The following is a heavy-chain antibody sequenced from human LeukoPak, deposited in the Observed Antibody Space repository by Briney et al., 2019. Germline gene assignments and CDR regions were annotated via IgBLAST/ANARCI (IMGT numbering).Heavy chain of an antibody. D-gene: IGHD4-17*01. CDR3: ASTYGDYGE. CDR1: GGSISSYY. J-gene: IGHJ4*02. V-gene: IGHV4-59*05. Sequence: SETLSLTCTVSGGSISSYYWSWIRQPPGKGLEWIGSIYYSGSTYYNPSLKSRVTISVDTSKNQFSLKLSSVTAADTAVYYCASTYGDYGEWGQGTLVTVSS. CDR2: IYYSGST.